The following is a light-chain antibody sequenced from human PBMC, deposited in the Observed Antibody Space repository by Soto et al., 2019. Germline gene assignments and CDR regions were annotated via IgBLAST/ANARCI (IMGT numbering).Light chain of an antibody. CDR3: TSYTGSGVI. Sequence: QPVLTQPASMSVSPGQSITISCTGSTSDIGAYDSVSWYQQHPGKAPKLMIYEVRDWPSGVSDRFTGSLSGNTAYLTISGVQPEDEADYYCTSYTGSGVIFGGGTKVTVL. CDR2: EVR. V-gene: IGLV2-14*01. CDR1: TSDIGAYDS. J-gene: IGLJ2*01.